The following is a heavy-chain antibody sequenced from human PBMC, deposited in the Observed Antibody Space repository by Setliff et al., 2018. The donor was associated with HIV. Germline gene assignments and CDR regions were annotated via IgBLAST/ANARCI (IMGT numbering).Heavy chain of an antibody. Sequence: PGGSLRLSCEASGFTFSSHGMHWVRQAPGKGLEWVALISYDGINKYYSDTVKGRFTISRDNSKKTVYLQMSSLRVEDTAVYYCAKGPLGYCSTSSCYGRFDYWGQGTLVTVSS. CDR1: GFTFSSHG. J-gene: IGHJ4*02. CDR2: ISYDGINK. V-gene: IGHV3-30*18. CDR3: AKGPLGYCSTSSCYGRFDY. D-gene: IGHD2-2*01.